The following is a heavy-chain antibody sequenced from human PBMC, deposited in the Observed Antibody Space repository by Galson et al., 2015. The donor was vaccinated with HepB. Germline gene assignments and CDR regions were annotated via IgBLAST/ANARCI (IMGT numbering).Heavy chain of an antibody. CDR1: GFTFSSYA. CDR3: ARGGVVSSGWYGMDV. Sequence: SLRLSCAASGFTFSSYAMSRVRQAPGKGLEWVSGISGSGRSTYYADSVKGRFTIARDNSNNSLYLQMKSLRVDDTAVYYCARGGVVSSGWYGMDVWGQGTTVTVSS. D-gene: IGHD6-25*01. CDR2: ISGSGRST. J-gene: IGHJ6*02. V-gene: IGHV3-23*01.